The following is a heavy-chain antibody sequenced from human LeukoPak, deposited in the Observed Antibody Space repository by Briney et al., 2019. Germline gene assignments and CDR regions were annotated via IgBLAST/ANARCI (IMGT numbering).Heavy chain of an antibody. CDR1: GGSISSSSYY. D-gene: IGHD4/OR15-4a*01. Sequence: PSETLSLTCTVSGGSISSSSYYWGWIRQPPGKGLEWIGSIYYSGSTYYNPSLKSRVTISVDTSKNQFSLKLSSVTAADTAVYYCARLGTMVSFDYWGQGTLVTVSS. J-gene: IGHJ4*02. CDR2: IYYSGST. V-gene: IGHV4-39*01. CDR3: ARLGTMVSFDY.